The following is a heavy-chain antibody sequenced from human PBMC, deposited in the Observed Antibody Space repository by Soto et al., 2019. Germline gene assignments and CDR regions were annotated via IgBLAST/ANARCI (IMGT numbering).Heavy chain of an antibody. CDR1: GYTFISYS. CDR3: ARIGFAYGPFDY. Sequence: GESLEISCKGSGYTFISYSIAWVRQMPGKGLEWMGIIYPGDSDTRYSPSFQGQVTISVDKSITTAYLQWSSLKASDTAMYYCARIGFAYGPFDYWGQGVLVTV. V-gene: IGHV5-51*01. J-gene: IGHJ4*02. D-gene: IGHD3-10*01. CDR2: IYPGDSDT.